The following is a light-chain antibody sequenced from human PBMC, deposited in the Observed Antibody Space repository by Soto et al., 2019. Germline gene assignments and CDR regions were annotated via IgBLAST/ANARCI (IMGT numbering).Light chain of an antibody. V-gene: IGKV2-24*01. J-gene: IGKJ1*01. CDR2: RVS. CDR1: QSLVHRDGNTY. CDR3: MQATQFPRT. Sequence: DIVMTQTALSSPVTLGQPASISCRASQSLVHRDGNTYLNWLHQRPGQPPKLLISRVSIRVSGVPDRFSGSGAGTDFTLTISRVEAEDVGLYYCMQATQFPRTFGQGTKVDIK.